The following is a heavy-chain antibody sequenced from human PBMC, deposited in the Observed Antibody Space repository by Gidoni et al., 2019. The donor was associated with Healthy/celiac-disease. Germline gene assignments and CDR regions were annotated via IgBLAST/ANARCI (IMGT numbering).Heavy chain of an antibody. V-gene: IGHV4-31*03. Sequence: QVQLQESGPGLVKPSQTLSLTCTVSGGSISSGGYYSSWIRQHPGKGLEWIGYIYYSGSTYYNPSLKSRVTISVDTSKNQFSLKLSSVTAADTAVYYCASDRVVTAQELPAHYYGMDVWGQGTTVTVSS. CDR2: IYYSGST. D-gene: IGHD2-21*02. CDR1: GGSISSGGYY. CDR3: ASDRVVTAQELPAHYYGMDV. J-gene: IGHJ6*02.